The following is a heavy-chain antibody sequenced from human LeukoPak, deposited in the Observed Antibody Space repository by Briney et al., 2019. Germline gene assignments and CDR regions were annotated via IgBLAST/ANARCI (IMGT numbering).Heavy chain of an antibody. D-gene: IGHD1-14*01. Sequence: ASVKASCKASGYSFASYGISWVRQAPGQGLEWVGWISPYNGDTKYAQSVQGRVTMTIDTITTTAYMELRSLRSDDTAVYYCARKGEPGSTNLYYYYGLDVWGQGTTVTVSS. CDR2: ISPYNGDT. V-gene: IGHV1-18*01. J-gene: IGHJ6*02. CDR1: GYSFASYG. CDR3: ARKGEPGSTNLYYYYGLDV.